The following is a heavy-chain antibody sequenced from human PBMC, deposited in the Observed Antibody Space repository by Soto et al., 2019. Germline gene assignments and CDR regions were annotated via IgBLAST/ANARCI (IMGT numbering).Heavy chain of an antibody. Sequence: PGASVKVSCKASGFTFTSSAVQWVRQARGQRLEWIGWIVVGSGNTNYAQKFQERVTITRDMSTSTAYMELSSLRSEDTAVYYCAAVRDRYNRYCSSTSCFLYGMDVWGQGTTVTVSS. D-gene: IGHD2-2*01. CDR2: IVVGSGNT. CDR3: AAVRDRYNRYCSSTSCFLYGMDV. J-gene: IGHJ6*02. V-gene: IGHV1-58*01. CDR1: GFTFTSSA.